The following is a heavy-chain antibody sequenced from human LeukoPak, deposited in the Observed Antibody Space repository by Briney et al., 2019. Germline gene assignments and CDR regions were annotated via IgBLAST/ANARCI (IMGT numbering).Heavy chain of an antibody. Sequence: GGSLRLSCAASGFTFSGYWVTWIRQTPGKGLEWVSYISNSGDHINYAESVRGRFTISRDNTKNSLYLQMNSLRDEDTAVYYCARDPFYDYWGQGTLVTVSS. D-gene: IGHD2/OR15-2a*01. CDR3: ARDPFYDY. CDR2: ISNSGDHI. V-gene: IGHV3-11*06. J-gene: IGHJ4*02. CDR1: GFTFSGYW.